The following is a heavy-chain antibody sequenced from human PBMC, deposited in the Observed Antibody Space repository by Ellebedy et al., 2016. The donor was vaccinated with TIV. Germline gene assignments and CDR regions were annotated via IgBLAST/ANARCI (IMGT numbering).Heavy chain of an antibody. CDR2: IYPGDSET. Sequence: GESLKISCKGSGYSFTNYYIAWVRQMPGKGLEWMGIIYPGDSETRYSPSFQGQVTISADKSISTVSLHWSSLRASDTAMYYCAKVETRYELRGAFDYWGQGTLVTVSS. V-gene: IGHV5-51*01. CDR3: AKVETRYELRGAFDY. CDR1: GYSFTNYY. D-gene: IGHD1-26*01. J-gene: IGHJ4*02.